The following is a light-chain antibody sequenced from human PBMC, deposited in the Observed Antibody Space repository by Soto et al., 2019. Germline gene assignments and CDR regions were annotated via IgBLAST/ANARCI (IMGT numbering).Light chain of an antibody. Sequence: EIVLTQSPVTLSLSPGERATLSCRASQRVRSNYLAWYHQKPGQAPRLPIYDASSRATGNPDRFSGSVSGTNFTLTTSRLEPEAFAVYYCQQDGSSPLRTFGKGTQVEIK. J-gene: IGKJ1*01. CDR2: DAS. CDR1: QRVRSNY. V-gene: IGKV3-20*01. CDR3: QQDGSSPLRT.